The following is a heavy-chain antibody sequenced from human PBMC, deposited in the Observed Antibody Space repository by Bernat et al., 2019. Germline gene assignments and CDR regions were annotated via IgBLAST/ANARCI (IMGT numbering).Heavy chain of an antibody. J-gene: IGHJ6*02. Sequence: EMQLVESGGGLVQPGGSLKLSCAASGFTFSGSAMHWVRQASGKGLEWVGRIRSKANSYATAYAASVKGRFTISRDDSKNTAYLQMNSLKTEDTAVYYCTRHGDRYYYYGMDVWGQGTTVTVSS. V-gene: IGHV3-73*01. CDR2: IRSKANSYAT. CDR3: TRHGDRYYYYGMDV. CDR1: GFTFSGSA. D-gene: IGHD4-17*01.